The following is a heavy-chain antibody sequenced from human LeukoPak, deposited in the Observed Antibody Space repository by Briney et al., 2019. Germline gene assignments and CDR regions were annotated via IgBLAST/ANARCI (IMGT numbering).Heavy chain of an antibody. Sequence: ASVKVSCKASGYTFTGYYMHWVRQAPGQGLEWMGWINPNSGNTGYAQKFQGRVTMTRNTSISTAYMELSSLRSEDTAVYYCARVGVDYGATFDYWGQGTLVTVSS. J-gene: IGHJ4*02. V-gene: IGHV1-8*02. CDR1: GYTFTGYY. CDR3: ARVGVDYGATFDY. CDR2: INPNSGNT. D-gene: IGHD4-17*01.